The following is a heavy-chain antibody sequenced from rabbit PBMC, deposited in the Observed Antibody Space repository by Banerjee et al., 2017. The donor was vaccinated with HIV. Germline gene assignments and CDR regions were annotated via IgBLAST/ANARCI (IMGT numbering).Heavy chain of an antibody. Sequence: QEQLEESGGDLVKPEGSLTLTCTASGFSFSSSYWICWVRQAPGKGLEWIGCIYNGSDNTYYASWAKGRFTISKTSSTTVTLQMTSLTAADTATYFCARDYDGSDYYYFNLWGPGTLVTVS. CDR1: GFSFSSSYW. CDR2: IYNGSDNT. CDR3: ARDYDGSDYYYFNL. V-gene: IGHV1S45*01. J-gene: IGHJ4*01. D-gene: IGHD4-2*01.